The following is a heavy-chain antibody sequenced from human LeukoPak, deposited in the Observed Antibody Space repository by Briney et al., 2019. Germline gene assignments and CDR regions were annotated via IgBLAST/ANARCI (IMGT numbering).Heavy chain of an antibody. CDR3: ARDGGWSYDILTGFRLNYYYYYMDV. CDR1: GYTFTSYG. J-gene: IGHJ6*03. D-gene: IGHD3-9*01. Sequence: ASVKVSCKASGYTFTSYGISWVRQAPGQGLEWMGWISAYNGNTNYAQKLQGRVTMTTDTSTSTAYMELRSLRSDDTAVYYCARDGGWSYDILTGFRLNYYYYYMDVWGKGTTVTVSS. V-gene: IGHV1-18*01. CDR2: ISAYNGNT.